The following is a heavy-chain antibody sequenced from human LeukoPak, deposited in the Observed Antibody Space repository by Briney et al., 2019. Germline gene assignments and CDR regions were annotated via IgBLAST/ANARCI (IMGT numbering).Heavy chain of an antibody. CDR1: GFTFSSYN. V-gene: IGHV3-21*01. J-gene: IGHJ4*02. CDR2: ISTTGDFI. CDR3: AGRDCTNGLCQFDY. D-gene: IGHD2-8*01. Sequence: GGSLRLSCAASGFTFSSYNMNWVRLAPGKGLEWVSSISTTGDFIHYADSVKGRFTISRDNAKNSLYLQMNSLRAEDTAIYYCAGRDCTNGLCQFDYWGQGTLVTVSS.